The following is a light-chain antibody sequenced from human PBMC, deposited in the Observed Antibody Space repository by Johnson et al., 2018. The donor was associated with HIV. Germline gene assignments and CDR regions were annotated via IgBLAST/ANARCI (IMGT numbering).Light chain of an antibody. CDR3: GTWDSSLSAGGFV. CDR2: ENN. CDR1: SSNIGNNY. J-gene: IGLJ1*01. Sequence: QSVLTQPPSVSAAPGQKVTISCSGSSSNIGNNYVSWYQQLPGTAPKLLIYENNKRPSGIPDRFSGSKSGPSATLGITGLQPGEEADYYCGTWDSSLSAGGFVFGTGTKVTVL. V-gene: IGLV1-51*02.